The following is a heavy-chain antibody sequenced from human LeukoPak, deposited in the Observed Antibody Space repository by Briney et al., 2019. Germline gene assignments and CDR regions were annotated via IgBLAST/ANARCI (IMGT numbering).Heavy chain of an antibody. Sequence: GPVKVSCKASGYTFTSYYMHWVRQAPGQGLEWMGIINPSGGSTSYAQKFQGRVTMTRDMSTSTVYMELSSLRSEDTAVYYCARDPNWNYPDYWGQGTLVTVSS. CDR2: INPSGGST. V-gene: IGHV1-46*01. CDR1: GYTFTSYY. J-gene: IGHJ4*02. D-gene: IGHD1-7*01. CDR3: ARDPNWNYPDY.